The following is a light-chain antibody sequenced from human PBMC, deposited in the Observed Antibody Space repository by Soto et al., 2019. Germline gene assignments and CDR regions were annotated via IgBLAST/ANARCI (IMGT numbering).Light chain of an antibody. V-gene: IGKV3-15*01. CDR3: QQYNNWPRT. Sequence: EIALTQYTCTLSLSPGETATIFCRASQSVSSNLAWYQQKPGQAPRLLIYGASTRATGIPARFSGSGSGTEFTLTISSLQSEDFAVYYCQQYNNWPRTFGQGTKADSK. CDR1: QSVSSN. J-gene: IGKJ1*01. CDR2: GAS.